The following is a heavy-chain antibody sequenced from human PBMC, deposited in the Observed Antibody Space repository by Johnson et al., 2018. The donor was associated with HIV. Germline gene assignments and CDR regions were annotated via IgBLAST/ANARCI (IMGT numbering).Heavy chain of an antibody. CDR3: ARDGRGLDAFDI. CDR1: EFILSDYY. Sequence: QVQLVESGGGLVKPGGSLRLSCAASEFILSDYYMSWVRQAPEQGLEWISYISGSGSTIYYADSVKGRFTIYRDTAKNSLYLQMNSLRDVDTAVYYCARDGRGLDAFDIWGQGTMVTVSS. V-gene: IGHV3-11*04. CDR2: ISGSGSTI. D-gene: IGHD3/OR15-3a*01. J-gene: IGHJ3*02.